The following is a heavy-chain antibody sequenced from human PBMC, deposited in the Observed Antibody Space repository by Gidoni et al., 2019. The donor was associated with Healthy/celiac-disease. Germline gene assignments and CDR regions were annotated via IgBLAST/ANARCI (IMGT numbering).Heavy chain of an antibody. J-gene: IGHJ5*02. Sequence: QVQLVQPGAEVKKPGSSVKAPCKASGAPFSSYAISWVRQAPGQGLEWMGGIIPIFGTANYAQKFQGRVTITADESTSTAYMELSSLRSEDTAVYYCARDKGWELLHWFDPWGQGTLVTVSS. D-gene: IGHD1-26*01. CDR1: GAPFSSYA. CDR2: IIPIFGTA. CDR3: ARDKGWELLHWFDP. V-gene: IGHV1-69*12.